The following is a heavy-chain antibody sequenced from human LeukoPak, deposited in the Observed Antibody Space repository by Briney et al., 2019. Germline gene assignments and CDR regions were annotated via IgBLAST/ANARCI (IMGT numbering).Heavy chain of an antibody. D-gene: IGHD2-2*01. J-gene: IGHJ4*02. Sequence: GGSLRLSCAASGFTFSTYWMHWVRQAPGKGLVWVSRISSDGTNTGYADSVKGRFTISRDNSKNTLYLQMNSLRAEDTAVYYCAKDDRYCSTTSCSYYFDYWGQGTLVTVSS. V-gene: IGHV3-74*01. CDR3: AKDDRYCSTTSCSYYFDY. CDR2: ISSDGTNT. CDR1: GFTFSTYW.